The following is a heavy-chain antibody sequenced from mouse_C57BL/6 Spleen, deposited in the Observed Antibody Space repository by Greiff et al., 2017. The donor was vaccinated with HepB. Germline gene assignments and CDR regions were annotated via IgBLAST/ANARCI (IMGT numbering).Heavy chain of an antibody. CDR1: GFTFSSYA. CDR2: ISDGGSYT. D-gene: IGHD2-1*01. V-gene: IGHV5-4*01. Sequence: EVKLMESGGGLVKPGGSLKLSCAASGFTFSSYAMSWVRQTPEKRLEWVATISDGGSYTYYPDNVKGRFTISRDNAKNNLYLQMSHLKSEDTAMYYCARDPIYYGNYFAYWGQGTLVTVSA. J-gene: IGHJ3*01. CDR3: ARDPIYYGNYFAY.